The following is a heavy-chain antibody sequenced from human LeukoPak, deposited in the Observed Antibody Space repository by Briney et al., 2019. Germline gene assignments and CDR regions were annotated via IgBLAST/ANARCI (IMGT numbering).Heavy chain of an antibody. CDR3: ARDRGLYYDYIWGSYRYTRTFDP. D-gene: IGHD3-16*02. CDR1: GGSFSGYY. J-gene: IGHJ5*02. Sequence: PSETLSLTCAVYGGSFSGYYWSWIRQPPGKGLEWIGEINHSGSTNYNPSLKSRVTISVDTSKNQFSLKLSSVTAADTAVYYCARDRGLYYDYIWGSYRYTRTFDPWGPGTLVTVSS. V-gene: IGHV4-34*01. CDR2: INHSGST.